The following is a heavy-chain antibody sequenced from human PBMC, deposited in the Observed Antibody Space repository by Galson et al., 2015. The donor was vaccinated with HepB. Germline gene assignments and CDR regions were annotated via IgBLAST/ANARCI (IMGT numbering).Heavy chain of an antibody. CDR2: ISSSSSTI. D-gene: IGHD1-26*01. V-gene: IGHV3-48*01. CDR1: GFTFSSYS. Sequence: SLRLSCAASGFTFSSYSMNWVRQAPGKGLEWVSYISSSSSTIYYADSVKGRFTISRDNAKNSLYLQMNSLRAEDTAVYYCARAGVGATWYNWFDPWGQGTLVTVSS. CDR3: ARAGVGATWYNWFDP. J-gene: IGHJ5*02.